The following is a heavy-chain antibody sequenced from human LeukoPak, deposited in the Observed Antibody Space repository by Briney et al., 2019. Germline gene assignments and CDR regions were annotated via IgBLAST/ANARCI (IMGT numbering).Heavy chain of an antibody. V-gene: IGHV1-24*01. CDR1: GYTLTELS. CDR3: ASNIYGSGSSFDY. CDR2: FDPEDGET. D-gene: IGHD3-10*01. Sequence: ASVKVSCKVSGYTLTELSMHWVRQAPGKGLEWMGGFDPEDGETINAQKFQGRVTMTEDTSTDTAYMELSSLRSEDTAVYYCASNIYGSGSSFDYWGQGTLVTVSS. J-gene: IGHJ4*02.